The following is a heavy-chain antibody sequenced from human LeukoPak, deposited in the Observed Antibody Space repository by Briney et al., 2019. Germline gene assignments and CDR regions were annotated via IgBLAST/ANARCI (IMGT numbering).Heavy chain of an antibody. V-gene: IGHV3-21*01. CDR2: ISSSSSYI. CDR1: GFTFSSYS. D-gene: IGHD2-15*01. CDR3: ETRWCSGGSCLFDY. Sequence: GGSLRLSCAASGFTFSSYSMNWVRQAPGKGLELVSSISSSSSYIYYADSVKGRFTISRDNAKNSLYLQMNSLRAEDTAVYYCETRWCSGGSCLFDYWGQGTLVTVSS. J-gene: IGHJ4*02.